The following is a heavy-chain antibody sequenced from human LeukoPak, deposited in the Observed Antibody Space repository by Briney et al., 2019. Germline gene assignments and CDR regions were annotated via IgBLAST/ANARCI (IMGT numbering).Heavy chain of an antibody. V-gene: IGHV4-59*10. J-gene: IGHJ6*03. CDR2: IYTSGST. CDR1: GGSFSGYY. CDR3: ARGVPAAMSYCYYMDV. Sequence: SETLSLTCAVYGGSFSGYYWSWIRQPAGKGLEWIGRIYTSGSTNYNPSLKSRVTMSVETSKNQFSLKLSSVTAADTAVYYCARGVPAAMSYCYYMDVWGKGTTVTISS. D-gene: IGHD2-2*01.